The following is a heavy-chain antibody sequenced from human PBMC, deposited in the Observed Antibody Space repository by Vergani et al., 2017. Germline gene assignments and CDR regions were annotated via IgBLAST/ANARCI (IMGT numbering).Heavy chain of an antibody. Sequence: QVQLQESGPGLVRPSETLSLTCTVSGGSLNGYYWNWIRQTPGEGLEWIGYVEDSGYFNYNPSLKTRVSMSSDTSNNQFSLMLSSVTVADTAVYYCARSIVILNPPDYFDNWGQGTLVTVSS. CDR2: VEDSGYF. D-gene: IGHD1-14*01. CDR3: ARSIVILNPPDYFDN. J-gene: IGHJ4*02. V-gene: IGHV4-59*01. CDR1: GGSLNGYY.